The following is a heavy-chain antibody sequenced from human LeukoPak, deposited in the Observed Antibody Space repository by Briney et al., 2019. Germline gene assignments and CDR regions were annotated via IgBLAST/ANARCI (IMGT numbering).Heavy chain of an antibody. CDR1: GGPINSGDYY. CDR3: VRAGSGALFGFDI. J-gene: IGHJ3*02. D-gene: IGHD3-16*01. CDR2: IYYSGST. Sequence: PSETLSLTCTVSGGPINSGDYYWSWIRQAPGRGLEWIGYIYYSGSTDYNASLKSRVTISIDTSKNQFSLKLSSVTAADTAVYYCVRAGSGALFGFDIWGQGTTVTVSS. V-gene: IGHV4-30-4*01.